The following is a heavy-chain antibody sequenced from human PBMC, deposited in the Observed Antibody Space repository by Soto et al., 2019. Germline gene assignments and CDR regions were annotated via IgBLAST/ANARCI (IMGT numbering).Heavy chain of an antibody. CDR3: ARDRSYSLDV. J-gene: IGHJ6*02. CDR2: INSDGSST. V-gene: IGHV3-74*01. Sequence: PGGSLRLSCAVSGSTFSNDWRHWVRQAPGKGLVWVSHINSDGSSTNYADFVKGRFTIARDNAKNTVYLQMNSLRAEDTAVYYCARDRSYSLDVWGQGTTVTVSS. CDR1: GSTFSNDW.